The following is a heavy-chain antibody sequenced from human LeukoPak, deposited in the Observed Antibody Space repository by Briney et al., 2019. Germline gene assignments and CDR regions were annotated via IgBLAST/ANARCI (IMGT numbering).Heavy chain of an antibody. CDR2: IIPIFGTA. J-gene: IGHJ4*02. D-gene: IGHD5-18*01. V-gene: IGHV1-69*13. CDR1: GGTFSSYA. Sequence: GASVKVSCKASGGTFSSYAISWVRQAPGQGLEWMGGIIPIFGTANYAQKFQGRVTITADESTSTAYMELSSLRSEDTAVYYCARDEGYSYGPPDSHFDYWGQGTLVTVSS. CDR3: ARDEGYSYGPPDSHFDY.